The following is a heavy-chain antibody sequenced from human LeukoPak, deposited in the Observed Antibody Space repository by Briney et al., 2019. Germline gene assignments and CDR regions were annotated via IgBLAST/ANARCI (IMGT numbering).Heavy chain of an antibody. CDR1: GFTFSSYG. V-gene: IGHV3-23*01. CDR2: ISGSGGST. Sequence: GGSLRLSCAASGFTFSSYGMNWVRQAPGKGLEWVSSISGSGGSTYYADSVKGRFTISRDNSKNTLYLQMNSLRAEDTAVYYCAKDLFDYVRGSYRPTPFDSWGQGTLVTVSS. CDR3: AKDLFDYVRGSYRPTPFDS. D-gene: IGHD3-16*02. J-gene: IGHJ4*02.